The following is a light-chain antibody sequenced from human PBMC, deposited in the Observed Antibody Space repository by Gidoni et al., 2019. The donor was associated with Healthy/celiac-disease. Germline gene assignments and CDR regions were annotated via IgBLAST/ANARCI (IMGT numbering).Light chain of an antibody. CDR2: EDS. CDR1: ALPKKY. Sequence: YELTQPPSVSVSPGQTARITCSGDALPKKYAYWYQQKSGQAPVLVIYEDSKRPSGIPERFSGSSSGTMATLTISGAQVEDEADYYCYSTDSSGNHRVFGGGTKLTVL. V-gene: IGLV3-10*01. CDR3: YSTDSSGNHRV. J-gene: IGLJ2*01.